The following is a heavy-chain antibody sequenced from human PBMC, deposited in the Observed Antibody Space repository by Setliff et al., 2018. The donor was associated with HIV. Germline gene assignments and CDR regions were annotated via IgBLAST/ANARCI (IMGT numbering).Heavy chain of an antibody. V-gene: IGHV4-38-2*02. Sequence: PSETLSLTCTVSGYSISSGYYWGWIRQPPGKGLEWIGSIYHSGITVYNPSLKSRVTMSVDASKNQFSLTLNSVTAADTAVYYCARGSRQLTIFGVVFKTNYYFMDVWGKGTAVTVSS. CDR2: IYHSGIT. D-gene: IGHD3-3*01. CDR3: ARGSRQLTIFGVVFKTNYYFMDV. J-gene: IGHJ6*03. CDR1: GYSISSGYY.